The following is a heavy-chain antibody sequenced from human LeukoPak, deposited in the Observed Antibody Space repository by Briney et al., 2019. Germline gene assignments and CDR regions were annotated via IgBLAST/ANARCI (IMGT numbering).Heavy chain of an antibody. CDR1: EFTFSSYG. V-gene: IGHV3-30*18. J-gene: IGHJ4*02. CDR3: AKAHLLDWLLPFDY. CDR2: VSNDGGDK. D-gene: IGHD3/OR15-3a*01. Sequence: SGGSLRLSCAASEFTFSSYGMHWVRQAPGKGLEWVALVSNDGGDKYYADSVKGRFTISRDNSKNTLYLQMNSLRGEDTGVYYCAKAHLLDWLLPFDYWGQGTLVTVSS.